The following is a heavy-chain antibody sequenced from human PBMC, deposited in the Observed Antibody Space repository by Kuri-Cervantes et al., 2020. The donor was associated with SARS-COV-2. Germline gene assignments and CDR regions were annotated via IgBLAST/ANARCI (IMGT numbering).Heavy chain of an antibody. CDR3: ARHPHAVAGPIDY. D-gene: IGHD6-19*01. Sequence: GSLRLSCTVSGGSISSSSYYWGWIRQPPGKGLEWIRSIYYSGSTYYNPSLKSRVTISVDTSKNQFSLKLSSVTAADTAVYYCARHPHAVAGPIDYWGQGTLVTVSS. CDR2: IYYSGST. J-gene: IGHJ4*02. CDR1: GGSISSSSYY. V-gene: IGHV4-39*01.